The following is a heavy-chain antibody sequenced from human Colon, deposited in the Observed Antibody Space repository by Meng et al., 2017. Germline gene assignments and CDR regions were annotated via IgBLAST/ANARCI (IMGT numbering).Heavy chain of an antibody. J-gene: IGHJ4*02. Sequence: QVQLQQSGPGLVKPSQTLSLTCVIPGDSFSSNTAAWNWIRQSPSRGLEWLGRTYYRSKWYNEYAVSVKSRMTFNADTSKNQVSLQVNSVTPEDTAVYYCARDHGYSYGLPLDYWGQGILVTVSS. CDR3: ARDHGYSYGLPLDY. CDR1: GDSFSSNTAA. V-gene: IGHV6-1*01. CDR2: TYYRSKWYN. D-gene: IGHD5-18*01.